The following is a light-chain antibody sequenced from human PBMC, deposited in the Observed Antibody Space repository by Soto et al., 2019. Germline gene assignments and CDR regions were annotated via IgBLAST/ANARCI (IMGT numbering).Light chain of an antibody. V-gene: IGKV3-15*01. CDR1: QSVSSN. J-gene: IGKJ1*01. CDR2: GAS. CDR3: QEYNNWPPT. Sequence: EIVMTQSPATLSVSPGERATLSCRASQSVSSNLAWYQQKPRQAPRLLIYGASTRATGIPVRFSGSVSGTEFTLHISSLQFEDFGVYYCQEYNNWPPTFGPGTKVEIK.